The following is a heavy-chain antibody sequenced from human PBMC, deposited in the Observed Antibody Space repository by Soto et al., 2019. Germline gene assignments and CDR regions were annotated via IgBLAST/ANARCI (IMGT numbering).Heavy chain of an antibody. J-gene: IGHJ6*02. D-gene: IGHD3-9*01. CDR1: GGSISSGEYY. V-gene: IGHV4-30-4*01. CDR3: ARDHYVYDILTGYGYYYGMDV. CDR2: IYYSGST. Sequence: QVQLQESGPGLVKPSQTLSLICTVSGGSISSGEYYWSWIRQPPGKGLEWSGYIYYSGSTYYNPSLKSRITISVDTSKNQFSLKLSSVTAADTAVYYCARDHYVYDILTGYGYYYGMDVWGQGTTVTVSS.